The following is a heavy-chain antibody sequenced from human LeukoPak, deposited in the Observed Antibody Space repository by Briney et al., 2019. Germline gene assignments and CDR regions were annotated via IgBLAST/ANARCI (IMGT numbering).Heavy chain of an antibody. CDR1: GFTFSGYG. Sequence: PGRSLRLSCAASGFTFSGYGTHWVRQAPGKGLEWVALISYAGSNQYYADSVKGRFSISRDNSKSTLYLQMNSLRAEDTAVYYCAKDLLPGDYGDYSAFDIWGRGTMVTVSS. V-gene: IGHV3-30*18. J-gene: IGHJ3*02. CDR2: ISYAGSNQ. CDR3: AKDLLPGDYGDYSAFDI. D-gene: IGHD4-17*01.